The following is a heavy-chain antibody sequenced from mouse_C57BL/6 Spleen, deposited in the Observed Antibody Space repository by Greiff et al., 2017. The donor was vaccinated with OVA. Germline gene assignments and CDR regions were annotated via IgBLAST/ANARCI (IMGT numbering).Heavy chain of an antibody. CDR2: IDPETGGT. V-gene: IGHV1-15*01. CDR1: GYTFTDYE. D-gene: IGHD3-3*01. J-gene: IGHJ1*03. CDR3: TRASYWYFDV. Sequence: VKVVESGAELVRPGASVTLSCKASGYTFTDYEMHWVKQTPVHGLEWIGAIDPETGGTAYNQKFKGKAILTADKSSSTAYMELRSLTSEDSAVYYCTRASYWYFDVWGTGTTVTVSS.